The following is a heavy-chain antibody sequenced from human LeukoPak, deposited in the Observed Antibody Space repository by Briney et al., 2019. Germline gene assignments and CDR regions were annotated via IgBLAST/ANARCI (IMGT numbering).Heavy chain of an antibody. CDR3: ARDGIRSFGLITKHDY. J-gene: IGHJ4*02. D-gene: IGHD3-3*01. CDR1: GFTFSDYN. Sequence: GGSLRLSCAASGFTFSDYNMHWIRQAPGKGLEWISYISSRGGTIFYADSVKGRFTISRGNAENSLFLQLNSLRPEDTAVYYCARDGIRSFGLITKHDYWGQGTLVTVPS. V-gene: IGHV3-11*04. CDR2: ISSRGGTI.